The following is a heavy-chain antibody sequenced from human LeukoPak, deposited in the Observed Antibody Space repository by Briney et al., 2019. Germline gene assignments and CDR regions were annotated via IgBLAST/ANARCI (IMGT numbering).Heavy chain of an antibody. J-gene: IGHJ4*02. Sequence: SETLSLTCAVYGGSFSGYYWSWIRQPPGKGLEWIGEINHSGSTNYNPSLKSRVTISVDTSKNQFSLKLSSVTAADTAVYYCARVRIDSSGWYSDYWGQRTLVTVSS. CDR3: ARVRIDSSGWYSDY. CDR2: INHSGST. V-gene: IGHV4-34*01. CDR1: GGSFSGYY. D-gene: IGHD6-19*01.